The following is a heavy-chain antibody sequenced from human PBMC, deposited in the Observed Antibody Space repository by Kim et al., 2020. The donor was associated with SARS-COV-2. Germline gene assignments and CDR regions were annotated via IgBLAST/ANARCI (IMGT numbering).Heavy chain of an antibody. CDR1: GFTFSSYG. J-gene: IGHJ1*01. CDR2: IWYDGSNK. V-gene: IGHV3-33*01. CDR3: ARDYGIYNWNDVGGIEY. D-gene: IGHD1-20*01. Sequence: GGSLRLSCAASGFTFSSYGMHWVRQAPGKGLEWVAVIWYDGSNKYYADSVRGRFTISRDNSKKTVYLQMNSLRAEDTAVYYCARDYGIYNWNDVGGIEY.